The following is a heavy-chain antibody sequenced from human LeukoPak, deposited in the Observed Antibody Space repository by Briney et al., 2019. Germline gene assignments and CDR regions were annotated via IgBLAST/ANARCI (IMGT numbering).Heavy chain of an antibody. CDR2: INPNSGGT. CDR3: ARGLLVPAAPFDY. D-gene: IGHD2-2*01. V-gene: IGHV1-2*02. J-gene: IGHJ4*02. Sequence: ASVKVSCKASGYTFTGYYMHWVRQAPGQGLEWMGWINPNSGGTNYAQKFQGRVTMTRDTSISTAYMELSRLRYDDTAVYYCARGLLVPAAPFDYWGQGTLVTVSS. CDR1: GYTFTGYY.